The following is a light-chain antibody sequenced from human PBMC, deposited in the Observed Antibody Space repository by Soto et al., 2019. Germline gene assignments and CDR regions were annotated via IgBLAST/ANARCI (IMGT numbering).Light chain of an antibody. V-gene: IGKV3-11*01. CDR3: PQRNNWRDP. CDR1: QSVSSN. Sequence: EMIVTQSPATLSVSPGEIATLSCRASQSVSSNLAWYQQEPGQAPRLLIYGASTRATGIPDRFSGSGSGTDFTLTISSLEPEDFAVYYCPQRNNWRDPFGQRRRLAI. J-gene: IGKJ5*01. CDR2: GAS.